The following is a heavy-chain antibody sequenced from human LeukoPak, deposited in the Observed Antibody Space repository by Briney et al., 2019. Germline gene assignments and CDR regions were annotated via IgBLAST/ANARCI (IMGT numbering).Heavy chain of an antibody. D-gene: IGHD6-19*01. J-gene: IGHJ4*02. CDR3: ARVSSLIAVAGTFGY. V-gene: IGHV3-7*01. CDR1: GFTFSSYW. Sequence: GGSLRLSCAASGFTFSSYWMSWVRQAPGKGLEWVANIKQDGSEKYYVDSVKGRFTISRDNAKNSLYLQMNSLRAEDTAVYYCARVSSLIAVAGTFGYWGQGTLVTVSS. CDR2: IKQDGSEK.